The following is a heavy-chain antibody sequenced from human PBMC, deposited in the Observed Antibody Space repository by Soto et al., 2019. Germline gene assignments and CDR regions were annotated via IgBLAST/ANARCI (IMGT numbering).Heavy chain of an antibody. CDR3: ARGCIMITFGGVIVTRNWFDP. Sequence: SETLSLTCAVYGGSFSGYYWSWIRQPPGKGLEWIGEINHSGSTNYNPSLKSRVTISVDTSKNQFSLKLSSVTAADTAVYYCARGCIMITFGGVIVTRNWFDPWGQGTLVTVSS. V-gene: IGHV4-34*01. CDR1: GGSFSGYY. J-gene: IGHJ5*02. D-gene: IGHD3-16*02. CDR2: INHSGST.